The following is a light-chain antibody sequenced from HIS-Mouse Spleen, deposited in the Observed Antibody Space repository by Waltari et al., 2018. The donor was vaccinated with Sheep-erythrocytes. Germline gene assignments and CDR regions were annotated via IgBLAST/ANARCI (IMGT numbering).Light chain of an antibody. CDR3: AAWEDSLSGPV. V-gene: IGLV1-47*01. Sequence: QSVLTQPPSASGTPGQRVTISCSGSSSNIGSNYVYWYQQLPGTAPKLLLYRTSRGPAGVPYPFYGPKSGTRACVAISGLGSGEEAGYDCAAWEDSLSGPVFGGGTKLTVL. CDR1: SSNIGSNY. J-gene: IGLJ3*02. CDR2: RTS.